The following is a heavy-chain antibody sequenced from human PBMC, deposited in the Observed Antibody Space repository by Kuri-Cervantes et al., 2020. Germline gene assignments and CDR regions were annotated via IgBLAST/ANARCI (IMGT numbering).Heavy chain of an antibody. D-gene: IGHD6-13*01. J-gene: IGHJ4*02. CDR2: ISSSSSTI. CDR3: ARGRWQQLVPPFGY. Sequence: ETLSLTCAASGFTFSSYSMNWVRQAPGKGLEWVSYISSSSSTIYYADSVKGRFTISRDNAKNSLYLQMNSLRAEDTAVYYCARGRWQQLVPPFGYWGQGTLVTVSS. CDR1: GFTFSSYS. V-gene: IGHV3-48*01.